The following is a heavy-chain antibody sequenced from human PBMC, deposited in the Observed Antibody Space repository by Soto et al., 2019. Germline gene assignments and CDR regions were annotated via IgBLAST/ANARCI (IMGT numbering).Heavy chain of an antibody. D-gene: IGHD5-12*01. CDR3: ARDAPIGSTYSGYDAIDS. Sequence: QVQLVQSGAEVKKPGSSVKVSCKASGGTFSTSTFTWVRQAPGQGLEWIGRTIPILDVADYAQDFQGRVTITADKSTSTAYMELTSLTSKDTAVYYCARDAPIGSTYSGYDAIDSWRQGTLVTVSS. J-gene: IGHJ4*02. CDR2: TIPILDVA. CDR1: GGTFSTST. V-gene: IGHV1-69*08.